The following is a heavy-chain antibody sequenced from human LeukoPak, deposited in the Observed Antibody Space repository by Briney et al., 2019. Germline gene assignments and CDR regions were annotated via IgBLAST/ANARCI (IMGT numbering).Heavy chain of an antibody. Sequence: SETLSLTCTVSGYSISSGYYWGWIRQPPGKGLEWIGSIYHSGSTYYNPSLKSRVTISVDTSKNQFSLRLSSVTASDTAVYYCASPVGATGYNYYDYMGVWGKGTTVTVFS. CDR1: GYSISSGYY. V-gene: IGHV4-38-2*02. J-gene: IGHJ6*03. CDR3: ASPVGATGYNYYDYMGV. D-gene: IGHD1-26*01. CDR2: IYHSGST.